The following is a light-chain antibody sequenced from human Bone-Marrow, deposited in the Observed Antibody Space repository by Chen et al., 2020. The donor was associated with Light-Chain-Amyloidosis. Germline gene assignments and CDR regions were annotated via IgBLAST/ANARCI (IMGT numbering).Light chain of an antibody. CDR3: QVWDSGSHHYV. J-gene: IGLJ1*01. Sequence: SYVLTQPPSVSVAPGRKATITCGGNNIGSKSVHWYQQKPGQAPVLVVYDDSDRRSGIPERFSGSNSGNTATLTISRVEAGDDADYYCQVWDSGSHHYVFGTGTKVTVL. CDR1: NIGSKS. CDR2: DDS. V-gene: IGLV3-21*02.